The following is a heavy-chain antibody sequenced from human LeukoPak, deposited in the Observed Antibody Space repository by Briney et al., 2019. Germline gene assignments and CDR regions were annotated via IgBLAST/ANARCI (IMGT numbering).Heavy chain of an antibody. D-gene: IGHD3-22*01. CDR3: AKDLEAFDSSGYYTGFDY. CDR1: GFTFSSYA. V-gene: IGHV3-23*01. J-gene: IGHJ4*02. Sequence: SGGSLRLSCAASGFTFSSYAMSWVRQAPGKGLEWVSAISDSGGSTYYADSVKGRFTISRDNSKNTLYLQMNSLRAEDTAVYYCAKDLEAFDSSGYYTGFDYWGQGTLVTVSS. CDR2: ISDSGGST.